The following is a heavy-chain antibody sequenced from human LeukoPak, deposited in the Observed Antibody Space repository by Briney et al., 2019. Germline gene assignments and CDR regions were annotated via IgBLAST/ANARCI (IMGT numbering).Heavy chain of an antibody. D-gene: IGHD5-18*01. Sequence: ASVKVSCKASGYTFTDYYMHWVRQAPGQGLEWMGWINPNSRGTDSAQKFQGRFSMTRDTSISTAYMELSRLRSDDTAVYYCARRAREYSHDAFDIWGQGTMVTVSS. V-gene: IGHV1-2*02. CDR3: ARRAREYSHDAFDI. J-gene: IGHJ3*02. CDR1: GYTFTDYY. CDR2: INPNSRGT.